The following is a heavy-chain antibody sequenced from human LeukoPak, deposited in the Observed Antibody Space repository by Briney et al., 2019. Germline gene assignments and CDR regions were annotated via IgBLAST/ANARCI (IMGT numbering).Heavy chain of an antibody. CDR2: IYYSGST. J-gene: IGHJ2*01. CDR3: ARYWGVQLWPHWYFNL. Sequence: PSETLSLICTVSGGSISSYYWSWFRQTPGKGPEWIGYIYYSGSTKYNPSLKSRVTISVDRSKNQFSLKLNSVTAADTAVYYCARYWGVQLWPHWYFNLWGRGTLATVSS. V-gene: IGHV4-59*01. CDR1: GGSISSYY. D-gene: IGHD5-18*01.